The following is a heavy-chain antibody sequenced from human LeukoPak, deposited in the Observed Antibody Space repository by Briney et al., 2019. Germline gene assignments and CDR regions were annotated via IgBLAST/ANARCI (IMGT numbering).Heavy chain of an antibody. D-gene: IGHD4-17*01. V-gene: IGHV3-7*01. CDR2: IQEDGKKE. Sequence: GGSLRLSCEASGFTFTKFWMSWVRQAPGKGLEWVANIQEDGKKENYVDSVKGRFTISRDDAKNSLYLQMNTLRVEDTALYYCVKGPHYGAYTDYFDFWGQGTLVTVSS. CDR1: GFTFTKFW. CDR3: VKGPHYGAYTDYFDF. J-gene: IGHJ4*02.